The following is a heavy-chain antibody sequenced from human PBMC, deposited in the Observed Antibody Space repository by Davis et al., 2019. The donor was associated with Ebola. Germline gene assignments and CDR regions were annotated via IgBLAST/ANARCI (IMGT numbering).Heavy chain of an antibody. Sequence: GGSLRLSCVTSGFTFRSYAMSWVRQAPGRGLEWVSAISYTGDRTYYADSVKGRFIVSRDNARNTLYLQMNSLRADDTALYYCAMPVDTAVMTGWFDAWGQGTLVTVSS. CDR1: GFTFRSYA. V-gene: IGHV3-23*01. CDR2: ISYTGDRT. D-gene: IGHD5-18*01. CDR3: AMPVDTAVMTGWFDA. J-gene: IGHJ5*02.